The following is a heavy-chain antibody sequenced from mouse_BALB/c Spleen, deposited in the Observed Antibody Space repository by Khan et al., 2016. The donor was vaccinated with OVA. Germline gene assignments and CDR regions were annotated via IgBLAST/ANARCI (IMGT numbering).Heavy chain of an antibody. CDR2: IDPFNADT. CDR1: GYSFTSYY. J-gene: IGHJ3*01. Sequence: VQLQQSGPELMKPGASVKISCKASGYSFTSYYMHWMKQSHGKSLEWIGYIDPFNADTDYNQNFKGKATLTVDKSSNTAYMHLTSLTSEDSAVYYGARGTFAYWGQGTLVTVSA. V-gene: IGHV1S135*01. CDR3: ARGTFAY. D-gene: IGHD3-3*01.